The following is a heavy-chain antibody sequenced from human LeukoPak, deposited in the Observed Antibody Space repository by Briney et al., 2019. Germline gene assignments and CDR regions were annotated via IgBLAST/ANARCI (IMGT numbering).Heavy chain of an antibody. D-gene: IGHD3-10*01. CDR3: ARDDYRGVTNFDP. J-gene: IGHJ5*02. Sequence: SETLPLTCTVSGGSISPYFWSWFRQPPGKGLEWIGYISYTGSTIYSPSLKSRVTISVDTSKNQFSLQLTSVTAADTAVYYCARDDYRGVTNFDPWGQGTLVTVSS. CDR2: ISYTGST. CDR1: GGSISPYF. V-gene: IGHV4-59*01.